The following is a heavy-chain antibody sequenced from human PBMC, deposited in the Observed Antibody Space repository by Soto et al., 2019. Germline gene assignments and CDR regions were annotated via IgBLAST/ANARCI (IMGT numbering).Heavy chain of an antibody. Sequence: GGSLRLSCEASGVRFNSYSMNWGRQGPQKGLEWVSLIDARSNYIYYADSVKGRFTISRDNARNSLYLQMDSLRVEDTAVYYCVRETEMPGATSAFDYWGQGTPVTVSS. CDR3: VRETEMPGATSAFDY. D-gene: IGHD1-26*01. J-gene: IGHJ4*02. CDR1: GVRFNSYS. CDR2: IDARSNYI. V-gene: IGHV3-21*06.